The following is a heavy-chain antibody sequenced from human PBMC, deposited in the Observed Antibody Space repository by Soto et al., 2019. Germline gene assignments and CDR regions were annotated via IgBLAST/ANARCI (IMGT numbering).Heavy chain of an antibody. D-gene: IGHD3-3*01. CDR2: IGTAGDT. V-gene: IGHV3-13*04. Sequence: PGGSLRLSCAASGFTFSSYDMHWVRQATGKGLEWVSAIGTAGDTYYPGSVKGRFTISRENAKNSLYLQMNSLRAEDTAVYYCARDLLEWLLDYYYYGMDVWGQGTTVTVSS. CDR1: GFTFSSYD. CDR3: ARDLLEWLLDYYYYGMDV. J-gene: IGHJ6*02.